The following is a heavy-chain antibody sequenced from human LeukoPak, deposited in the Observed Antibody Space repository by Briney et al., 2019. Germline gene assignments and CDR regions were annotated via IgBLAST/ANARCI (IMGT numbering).Heavy chain of an antibody. D-gene: IGHD3-22*01. CDR2: ISSSTSYI. CDR1: GFTFSSYS. CDR3: ARDGGFALGYYYDSSGYYLNAFDI. V-gene: IGHV3-21*01. J-gene: IGHJ3*02. Sequence: GGSLRLSCAASGFTFSSYSVNWVRQAPGKGLEWVSSISSSTSYIYYADSVKGRFTISRDNAKNSLYLQMNSLRAEDTAVYYCARDGGFALGYYYDSSGYYLNAFDIWGQGTMVTVSS.